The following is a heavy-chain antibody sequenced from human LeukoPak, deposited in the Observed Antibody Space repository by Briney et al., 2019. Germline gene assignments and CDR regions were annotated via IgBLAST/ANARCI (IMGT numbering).Heavy chain of an antibody. V-gene: IGHV1-2*02. J-gene: IGHJ4*02. CDR2: INPNSGGT. CDR3: AKDLVGSGSYLGY. Sequence: ASVRVSCKASGYTFTGYFMHWMRQAPGQGPEWMGWINPNSGGTNYAQKFQGRVIMTRDTSISTAYMELSSLRSEDTAVYYCAKDLVGSGSYLGYWGQGTLVTVSS. D-gene: IGHD1-26*01. CDR1: GYTFTGYF.